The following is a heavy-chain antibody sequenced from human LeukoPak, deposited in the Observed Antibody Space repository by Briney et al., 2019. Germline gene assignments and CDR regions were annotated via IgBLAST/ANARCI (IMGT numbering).Heavy chain of an antibody. D-gene: IGHD3-10*01. CDR3: ARLTHYGSGSYYNSLIDY. J-gene: IGHJ4*02. Sequence: SETLSLTCTVSGDSMSSSSYYWGWIRQPSGKGLEWIGSIYYTWSTYYNPSLKSRVTIFVDTSKNQFSLKLGSVTAADTAVYYCARLTHYGSGSYYNSLIDYWGQGTLVTVSS. CDR1: GDSMSSSSYY. CDR2: IYYTWST. V-gene: IGHV4-39*01.